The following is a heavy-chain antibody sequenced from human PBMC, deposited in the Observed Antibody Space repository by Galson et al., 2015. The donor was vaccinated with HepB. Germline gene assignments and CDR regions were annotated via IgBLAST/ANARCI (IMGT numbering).Heavy chain of an antibody. CDR3: ASNSPGG. Sequence: SLRLSCAASGFTFSSYAMHWVRQAPGKGLEWVAVISYDGSNKYYADSVKGRFTISRDNSKNTLYLQMNSLRAEDTAVYYCASNSPGGWGQGTLVTVSS. CDR1: GFTFSSYA. CDR2: ISYDGSNK. V-gene: IGHV3-30*04. J-gene: IGHJ4*02. D-gene: IGHD2-21*01.